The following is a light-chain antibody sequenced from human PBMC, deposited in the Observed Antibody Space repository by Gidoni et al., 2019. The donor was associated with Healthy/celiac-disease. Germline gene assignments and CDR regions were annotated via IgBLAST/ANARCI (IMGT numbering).Light chain of an antibody. CDR2: GAS. Sequence: IVMTQSPATLSASPGERATLSCRASQSVSSNLAWYQQKPGQAPRRLIYGASTRATGIPARFSGSGSGTEFTLTISSLQSEDFAVYYCQQYNNWPLTFGPGTKVDIK. V-gene: IGKV3-15*01. J-gene: IGKJ3*01. CDR3: QQYNNWPLT. CDR1: QSVSSN.